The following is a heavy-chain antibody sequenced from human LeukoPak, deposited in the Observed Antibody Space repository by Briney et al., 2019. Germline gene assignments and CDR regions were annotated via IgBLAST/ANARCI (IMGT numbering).Heavy chain of an antibody. V-gene: IGHV4-59*08. CDR2: IYFSGSS. CDR1: GGSISNYY. D-gene: IGHD5-24*01. Sequence: KPSETLSLTCTVSGGSISNYYWSWIRQPPGKGLERIGYIYFSGSSNQNPSLRSRVTMPVDTSKNQFSLKLSSVTAADTAVYYCARHVRSGYNLLDFWGQGTLVTVSS. J-gene: IGHJ4*02. CDR3: ARHVRSGYNLLDF.